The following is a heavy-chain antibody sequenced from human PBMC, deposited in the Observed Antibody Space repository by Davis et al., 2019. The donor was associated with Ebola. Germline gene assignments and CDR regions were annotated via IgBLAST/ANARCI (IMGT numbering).Heavy chain of an antibody. D-gene: IGHD2-15*01. Sequence: GESLKISCVASGLSLNSCAMNWVRQAPGKGLEWVSGIGSSSNGRHYADSVRGRFTISRDDSKNTVYLEMTGLRAEDTAVYYCAKDLYWWSASDVWGQGTTVTVSS. CDR1: GLSLNSCA. V-gene: IGHV3-23*01. CDR2: IGSSSNGR. CDR3: AKDLYWWSASDV. J-gene: IGHJ6*02.